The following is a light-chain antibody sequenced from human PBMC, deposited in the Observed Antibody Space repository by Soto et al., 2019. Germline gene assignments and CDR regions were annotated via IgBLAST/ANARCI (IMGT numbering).Light chain of an antibody. V-gene: IGKV3-15*01. J-gene: IGKJ2*02. CDR3: HQYNNWPPGT. Sequence: EIVMTQSPATLSVSPGERATLSCRASQSISSNLAWYQQKPGQAPSLLLYGASTRATGIPARFSGSGSGTDFTLTISSLQSEDFAVYYCHQYNNWPPGTFGQRTKLEIK. CDR2: GAS. CDR1: QSISSN.